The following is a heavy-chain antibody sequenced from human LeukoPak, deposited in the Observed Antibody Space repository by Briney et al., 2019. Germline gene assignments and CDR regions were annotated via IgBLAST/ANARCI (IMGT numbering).Heavy chain of an antibody. D-gene: IGHD1-7*01. V-gene: IGHV3-48*03. J-gene: IGHJ3*02. CDR2: ISPSGRTI. CDR3: AREGIGNFGDAFDI. Sequence: GGSLRLSCAASGFTVSSNYMNWVRQAPGKGLEWVSYISPSGRTIYYADSVKGRFTISRDNAKNSLYLQMNSLRAEDTAVYYCAREGIGNFGDAFDIWGQGTMVTVSS. CDR1: GFTVSSNY.